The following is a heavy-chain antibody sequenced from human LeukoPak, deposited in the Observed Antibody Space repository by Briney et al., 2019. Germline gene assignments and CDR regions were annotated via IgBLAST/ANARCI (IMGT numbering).Heavy chain of an antibody. V-gene: IGHV4-59*01. Sequence: SETLSLTCTVSGGSITSYYWNWIRQPPGKALEWIGYIYYSGSTNYNPSLKSRVTISVEKSKNQFSLKLSSVTAADTAMYFCARHDTSGYYFGYWGQGTLVTVSS. CDR3: ARHDTSGYYFGY. CDR2: IYYSGST. D-gene: IGHD3-22*01. J-gene: IGHJ4*02. CDR1: GGSITSYY.